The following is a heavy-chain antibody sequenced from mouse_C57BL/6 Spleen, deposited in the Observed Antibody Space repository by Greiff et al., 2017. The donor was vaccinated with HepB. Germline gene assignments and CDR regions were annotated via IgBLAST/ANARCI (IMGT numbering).Heavy chain of an antibody. V-gene: IGHV6-3*01. J-gene: IGHJ3*01. Sequence: DVMLVESGGGLVQPGGSMKLSCVASGFTFSNYWMNWVRQSPEKGLEWVAQIRLKSDNYATHYAESVKGRFTISRDDSKSSVYLQMNNLRAEDTGIYYCTGGGRGAWFAYWGQGTLVTVSA. CDR2: IRLKSDNYAT. D-gene: IGHD3-3*01. CDR1: GFTFSNYW. CDR3: TGGGRGAWFAY.